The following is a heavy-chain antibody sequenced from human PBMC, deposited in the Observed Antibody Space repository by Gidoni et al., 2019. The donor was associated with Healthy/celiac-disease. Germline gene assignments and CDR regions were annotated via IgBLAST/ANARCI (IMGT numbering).Heavy chain of an antibody. CDR3: ARDPVYAMVTWYFDY. V-gene: IGHV3-74*01. CDR1: GFTFSNSW. J-gene: IGHJ4*02. D-gene: IGHD5-18*01. CDR2: INSDESSS. Sequence: EVQLVESGGGLVQPGGSLRLSCAASGFTFSNSWMHWVRQAPGKGLVWVSRINSDESSSSYADSVKGRFTVSRDNAKNTLYLQMNSLRAEDTAVYYCARDPVYAMVTWYFDYWGQGTLVTVSS.